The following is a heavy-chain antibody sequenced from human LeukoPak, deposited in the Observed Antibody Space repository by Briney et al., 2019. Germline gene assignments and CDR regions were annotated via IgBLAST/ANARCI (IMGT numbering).Heavy chain of an antibody. CDR1: GFTFSSYW. D-gene: IGHD3-3*01. Sequence: QPGGSLRLSCAASGFTFSSYWMSWVRQAPGKGLEWVSYISSSSSTIYYADSVKGRFTISRDNAKNSLYLQMNSLRAEDTAVYYCARGFLEWLLDEPLYWGQGTLVTVSS. CDR2: ISSSSSTI. CDR3: ARGFLEWLLDEPLY. J-gene: IGHJ4*02. V-gene: IGHV3-48*01.